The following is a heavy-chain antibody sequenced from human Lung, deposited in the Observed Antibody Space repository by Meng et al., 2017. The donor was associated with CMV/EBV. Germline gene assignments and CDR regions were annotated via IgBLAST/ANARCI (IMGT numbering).Heavy chain of an antibody. D-gene: IGHD5-12*01. Sequence: SCVASGFSFSKHWMSWVRQAPGKGLEYLANINLYGSEKYYMDSVKGRFTISRDNAKNSLFLQMNSLRAEDTAVYYCVTDQDRLGGIWGQGPMVTVSS. V-gene: IGHV3-7*01. CDR3: VTDQDRLGGI. CDR2: INLYGSEK. J-gene: IGHJ3*02. CDR1: GFSFSKHW.